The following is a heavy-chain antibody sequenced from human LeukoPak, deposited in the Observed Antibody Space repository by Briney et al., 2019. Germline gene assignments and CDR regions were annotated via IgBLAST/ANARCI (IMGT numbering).Heavy chain of an antibody. D-gene: IGHD3-3*01. CDR1: GGPISSYY. J-gene: IGHJ6*04. CDR2: IYYSGST. Sequence: SETLSLTCTVSGGPISSYYWSWIRQPPGKGLEWIGYIYYSGSTNYNPSLKSRVTISVDTSKNQFSLKLSSVTAADTAVYYCARDDFWSGMDVWGKGTTVTVSS. V-gene: IGHV4-59*01. CDR3: ARDDFWSGMDV.